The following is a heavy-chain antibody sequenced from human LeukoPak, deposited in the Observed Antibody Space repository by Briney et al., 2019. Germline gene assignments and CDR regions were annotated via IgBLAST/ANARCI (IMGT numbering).Heavy chain of an antibody. D-gene: IGHD3-10*01. V-gene: IGHV1-18*01. Sequence: GASVKVSCKASGYTFTSYGISWVRQAPGQGLEWMGWISAYNGNTNYAQKLQGRVTMTTDTSTSTAYMELRSLRSDDTAVYYCARDLGLLWFGALGGDMDYYYMDVWGKGTTVTISS. J-gene: IGHJ6*03. CDR2: ISAYNGNT. CDR1: GYTFTSYG. CDR3: ARDLGLLWFGALGGDMDYYYMDV.